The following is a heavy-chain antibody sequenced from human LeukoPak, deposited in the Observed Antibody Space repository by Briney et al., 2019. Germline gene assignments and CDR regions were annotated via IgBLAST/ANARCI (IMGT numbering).Heavy chain of an antibody. J-gene: IGHJ4*02. V-gene: IGHV6-1*01. CDR3: ARDQRRNYFDC. CDR2: TYYRSTWYN. Sequence: SQTLSLTCAISGDSVSSNSVAWHWIRQSPSRGLEWLGRTYYRSTWYNDYAVSVKSRITINPDTSKNQFSLQLNSVTPEDTAVYYCARDQRRNYFDCWGQGTLVTVSS. CDR1: GDSVSSNSVA.